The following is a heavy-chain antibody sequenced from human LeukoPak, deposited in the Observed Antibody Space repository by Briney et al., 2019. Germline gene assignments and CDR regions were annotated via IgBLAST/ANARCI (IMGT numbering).Heavy chain of an antibody. CDR1: GGSITTTNF. D-gene: IGHD1-26*01. CDR2: ISLRGRT. Sequence: SQTLSLTCGLSGGSITTTNFWSWVRQPPGGGLEWIGEISLRGRTQYNPSLKSRVNISIDESKNPLYLSLASVTAADTAVYYCSRESGPYCPFGHWGQGTLVAVTS. V-gene: IGHV4-4*02. CDR3: SRESGPYCPFGH. J-gene: IGHJ5*02.